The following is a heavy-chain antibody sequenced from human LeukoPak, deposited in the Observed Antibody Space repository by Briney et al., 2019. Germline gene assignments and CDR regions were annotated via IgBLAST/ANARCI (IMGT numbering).Heavy chain of an antibody. CDR1: GGSFSSYY. CDR2: INQSGST. V-gene: IGHV4-34*01. D-gene: IGHD6-25*01. Sequence: SETLSLTCAVYGGSFSSYYWSWIRQPPGKGLEWIGEINQSGSTNYNPSLKSRVTISVDTSKNQFSLKLSSVTAADTAVYYCASMQRRGAFDIWGQGTMVTVSS. J-gene: IGHJ3*02. CDR3: ASMQRRGAFDI.